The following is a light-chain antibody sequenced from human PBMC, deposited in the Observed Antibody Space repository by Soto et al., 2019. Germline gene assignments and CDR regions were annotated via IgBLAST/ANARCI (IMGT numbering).Light chain of an antibody. Sequence: DIQMTQSPSTLSASVGDRVTITCRASQSISSWLAWYQQKPGKAPKLLIYKAFSVESGVPSRFSGSGSGTEFTLTISSLQPDDFATYYCQQYNSYSLTFGGGTKVEIK. V-gene: IGKV1-5*03. CDR2: KAF. CDR3: QQYNSYSLT. CDR1: QSISSW. J-gene: IGKJ4*01.